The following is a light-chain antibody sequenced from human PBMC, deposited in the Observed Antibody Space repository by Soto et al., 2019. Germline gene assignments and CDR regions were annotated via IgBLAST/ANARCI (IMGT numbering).Light chain of an antibody. V-gene: IGLV2-14*01. CDR1: TTDIRRYNY. J-gene: IGLJ2*01. CDR3: SSYTSSGTLV. CDR2: EVS. Sequence: QSALTQPASVSGSPGQSITISCTGTTTDIRRYNYVSWYQHHPDKAPKLILYEVSNRPSGVSDRFSGSKSGTTASLTTSGLQPEDEASYYCSSYTSSGTLVFGGGTKLTVL.